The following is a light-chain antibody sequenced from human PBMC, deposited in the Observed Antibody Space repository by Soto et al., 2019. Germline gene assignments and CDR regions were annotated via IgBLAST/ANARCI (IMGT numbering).Light chain of an antibody. CDR1: QSVSSSF. V-gene: IGKV3-20*01. CDR3: QQYGSSPWT. Sequence: EIVLTQSPGTLSLSPGERATLSCRASQSVSSSFLAWYHQKPGQAPRLLIYDASSRDTGIPDRFSGSGSGTDFTLTISRLQPEDFAMYYCQQYGSSPWTFGQGTKVEIK. J-gene: IGKJ1*01. CDR2: DAS.